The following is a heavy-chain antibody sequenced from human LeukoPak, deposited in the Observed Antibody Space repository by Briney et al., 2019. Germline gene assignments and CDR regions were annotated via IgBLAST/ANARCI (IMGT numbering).Heavy chain of an antibody. D-gene: IGHD3-22*01. V-gene: IGHV3-23*01. CDR1: GFTFSSYA. CDR2: ISGSGGST. J-gene: IGHJ4*02. Sequence: GGSLRLSCAASGFTFSSYAMSWVRQAPGKGLEWVSAISGSGGSTYYVDSVKGRFTISRDNSKNTPYLQMNSLRAENTAVYYCAKPPHYYDSSGYYGPFDYWGQGTLVTVSS. CDR3: AKPPHYYDSSGYYGPFDY.